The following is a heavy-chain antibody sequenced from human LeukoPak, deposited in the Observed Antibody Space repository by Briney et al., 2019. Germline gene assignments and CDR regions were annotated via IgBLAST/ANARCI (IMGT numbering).Heavy chain of an antibody. D-gene: IGHD3-22*01. J-gene: IGHJ4*02. V-gene: IGHV3-7*01. CDR1: GFTFSTYW. CDR2: INQDGTEK. Sequence: GGSLRLSCEAYGFTFSTYWMSWVRQAPGKGLEWVGNINQDGTEKHFVDSMRGRFTISRDNAKNSLVLQMNSLTDEDTAMYFCARDLYYFESSGYYASDYWGQGTLVTVSP. CDR3: ARDLYYFESSGYYASDY.